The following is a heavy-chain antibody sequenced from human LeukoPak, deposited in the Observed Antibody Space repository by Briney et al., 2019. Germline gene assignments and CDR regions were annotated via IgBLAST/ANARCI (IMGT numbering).Heavy chain of an antibody. V-gene: IGHV3-72*01. D-gene: IGHD1-26*01. Sequence: PGGSLRLSCAASGSSFSDQYMDWVRQAPGKGLQWVGRIGNKASRYTTEYAASVKGRFTISRDDSKNSLYLQMNSLKTEDTALYSCTRGCSGRSAYAFDIWGQGTMVTVSS. J-gene: IGHJ3*02. CDR2: IGNKASRYTT. CDR1: GSSFSDQY. CDR3: TRGCSGRSAYAFDI.